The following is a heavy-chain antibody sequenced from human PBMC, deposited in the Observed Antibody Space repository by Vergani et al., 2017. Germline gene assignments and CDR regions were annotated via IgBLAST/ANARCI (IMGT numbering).Heavy chain of an antibody. V-gene: IGHV1-18*01. CDR2: ISAYNGNT. CDR3: ARADSSALPDTIRLRFYYFDY. CDR1: GYTFTSYG. J-gene: IGHJ4*02. D-gene: IGHD4-17*01. Sequence: QVQLVQSGAEVKKPGASVKVSCKASGYTFTSYGISWVRQAPGQGLEWMGWISAYNGNTNYAQKLQGRVTMTTDTSTSTVYMELRSLRSDDTAVYYCARADSSALPDTIRLRFYYFDYGGQGTLVTVSS.